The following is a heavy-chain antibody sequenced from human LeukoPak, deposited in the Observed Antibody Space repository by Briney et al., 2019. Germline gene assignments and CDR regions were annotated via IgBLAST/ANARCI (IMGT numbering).Heavy chain of an antibody. CDR3: ARNYYGSGVFDY. CDR2: ISSSSSYI. D-gene: IGHD3-10*01. CDR1: GFTFSSYS. J-gene: IGHJ4*02. V-gene: IGHV3-21*01. Sequence: GGSLRLSCAASGFTFSSYSMNWVRQAPGKGLEWVSSISSSSSYIYYADSVKGRFTISRGNAKNSLYLQMNSLRAEDTAVYYCARNYYGSGVFDYWGQGTLVTVSS.